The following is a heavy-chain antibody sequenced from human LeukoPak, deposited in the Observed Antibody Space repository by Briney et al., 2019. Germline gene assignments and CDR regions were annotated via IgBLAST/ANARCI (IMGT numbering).Heavy chain of an antibody. Sequence: SETLSLTCAVSGGSLTGYFWTWIRQPPGKGLEWIGSIYYSGSTYYNPSLKSRVTISVDTSKSQFSLKLRSVTAADTAVYYCALLWFGESNWFDPWGQGTLVTVSS. CDR1: GGSLTGYF. CDR2: IYYSGST. D-gene: IGHD3-10*01. V-gene: IGHV4-59*05. J-gene: IGHJ5*02. CDR3: ALLWFGESNWFDP.